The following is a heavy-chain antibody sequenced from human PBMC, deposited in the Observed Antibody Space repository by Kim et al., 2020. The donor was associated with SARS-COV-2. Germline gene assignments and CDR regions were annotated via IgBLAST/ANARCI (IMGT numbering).Heavy chain of an antibody. Sequence: SETLSLTCTVSGGSISSSSYYWGWIRQPPGKGLEWIGSIYYSGSTYYNPSLKSRVTISVDTSKNQFSLKLSSVTAADTAVYYCARHLGGGSDAFDIWGQGTMVTVSS. CDR2: IYYSGST. V-gene: IGHV4-39*01. CDR1: GGSISSSSYY. CDR3: ARHLGGGSDAFDI. J-gene: IGHJ3*02. D-gene: IGHD3-16*01.